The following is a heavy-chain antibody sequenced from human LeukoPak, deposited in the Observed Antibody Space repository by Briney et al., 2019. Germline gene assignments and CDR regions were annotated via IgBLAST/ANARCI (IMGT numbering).Heavy chain of an antibody. CDR1: GFTFSSYA. CDR3: ARDIGGSSWYYFDY. J-gene: IGHJ4*02. V-gene: IGHV3-23*01. D-gene: IGHD6-13*01. CDR2: ISGSGGST. Sequence: HPGGSLRLSCAASGFTFSSYAMSWVRQAPGKGLEWVSAISGSGGSTYYADSVKGRFTISRDNSKNTLYLQMNSLRAEDTAVYYRARDIGGSSWYYFDYWGQGTLVTVSS.